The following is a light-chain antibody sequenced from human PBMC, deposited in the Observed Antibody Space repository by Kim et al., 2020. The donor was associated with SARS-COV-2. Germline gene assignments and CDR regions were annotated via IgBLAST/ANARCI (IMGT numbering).Light chain of an antibody. CDR2: EVT. Sequence: QSVTSSCTGTSSDVGGYNYVSWYQQYPGKAPKLMIYEVTKRPSGVPDRFSGSKSGNTASLTVSGLQAEDEADYYCSSYAGSNNFVVFGGGTQLTVL. CDR1: SSDVGGYNY. CDR3: SSYAGSNNFVV. V-gene: IGLV2-8*01. J-gene: IGLJ2*01.